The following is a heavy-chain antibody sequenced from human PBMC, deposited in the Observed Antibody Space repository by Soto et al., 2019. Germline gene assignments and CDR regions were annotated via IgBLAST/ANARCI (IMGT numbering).Heavy chain of an antibody. Sequence: SVKVSCKASGGTFSSYTISWVRQAPGQGLEWMGRIIPILGIANYAQKFQGRVTITADKSTSTAYMELSSLRSEDTAVYYCASVSVNIVATTGDAFDIWGQGTMVTVS. D-gene: IGHD5-12*01. J-gene: IGHJ3*02. V-gene: IGHV1-69*02. CDR1: GGTFSSYT. CDR3: ASVSVNIVATTGDAFDI. CDR2: IIPILGIA.